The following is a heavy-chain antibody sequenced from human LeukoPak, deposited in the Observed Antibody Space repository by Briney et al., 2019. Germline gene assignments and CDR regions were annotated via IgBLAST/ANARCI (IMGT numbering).Heavy chain of an antibody. J-gene: IGHJ6*02. CDR3: AGHGTFTNYYYAMDV. CDR1: GFTFSCST. Sequence: GGSLRLSCGTSGFTFSCSTMHWVRQASGKGLEWVGRIRIKTDNYETAYAASVKGRFTISRDDSKNTAYLQMNSLKTEDTAVYYCAGHGTFTNYYYAMDVWGQGTTVTVSS. D-gene: IGHD2-8*01. CDR2: IRIKTDNYET. V-gene: IGHV3-73*01.